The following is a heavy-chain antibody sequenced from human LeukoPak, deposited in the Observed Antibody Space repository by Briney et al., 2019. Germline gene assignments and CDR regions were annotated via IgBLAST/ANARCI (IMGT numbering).Heavy chain of an antibody. CDR3: ARAGYYYDSSGLNWFDP. CDR2: INHSGST. D-gene: IGHD3-22*01. J-gene: IGHJ5*02. CDR1: GGSFSGYY. Sequence: PSETLSLTCAVYGGSFSGYYWSWIRQPPGKGLEWIGEINHSGSTNYNPSLKSRVTISVDTSKNQFSLKLSFVTAADTAVYYCARAGYYYDSSGLNWFDPWGQGTLVTVSS. V-gene: IGHV4-34*01.